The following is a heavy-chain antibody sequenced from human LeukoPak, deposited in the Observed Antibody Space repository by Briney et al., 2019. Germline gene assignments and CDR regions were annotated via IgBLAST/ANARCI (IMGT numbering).Heavy chain of an antibody. Sequence: GGSLRLSCAASGFTFSSYAMSWVRQAPGKGLEWVSGISLDGATTYYAGSVEGRFTISRDNSKNTLYLQMNSLRADDTAVYYCARDHSVGDIAWWFDPWGQGTLVSVSS. CDR2: ISLDGATT. D-gene: IGHD3-10*01. V-gene: IGHV3-23*01. J-gene: IGHJ5*02. CDR3: ARDHSVGDIAWWFDP. CDR1: GFTFSSYA.